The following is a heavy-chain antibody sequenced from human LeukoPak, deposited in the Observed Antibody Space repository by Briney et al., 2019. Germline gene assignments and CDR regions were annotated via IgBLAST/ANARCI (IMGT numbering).Heavy chain of an antibody. CDR1: GSGFTFGNFG. V-gene: IGHV3-23*01. CDR2: ISGSGYYT. Sequence: GGSLRLSCEASGSGFTFGNFGLSWVRQAPGKGLEWLSGISGSGYYTYYADPVKGRFTISRDNSKNTLYIEMNSLRAEDTAVYYCAKDGSWGDYYFYFYMDVWGKGTTVTVSS. J-gene: IGHJ6*03. D-gene: IGHD3-16*01. CDR3: AKDGSWGDYYFYFYMDV.